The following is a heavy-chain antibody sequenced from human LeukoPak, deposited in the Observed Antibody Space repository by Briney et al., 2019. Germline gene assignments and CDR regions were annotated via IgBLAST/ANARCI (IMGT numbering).Heavy chain of an antibody. J-gene: IGHJ4*02. CDR3: ARGGGYYYFDY. Sequence: SETLSLTCTVSGGSISSSSYYWGWIRQPPGKGLEWIGSIYYSGSTYYNPSLKSRVTISVDTSKNQFSLKLSSVTAADTAVYYCARGGGYYYFDYWGQGTLVTVSS. D-gene: IGHD5-12*01. CDR1: GGSISSSSYY. CDR2: IYYSGST. V-gene: IGHV4-39*07.